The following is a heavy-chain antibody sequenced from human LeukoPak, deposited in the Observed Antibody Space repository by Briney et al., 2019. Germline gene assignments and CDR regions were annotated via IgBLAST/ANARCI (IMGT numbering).Heavy chain of an antibody. Sequence: GGSLRLSCAASGFTFSSYAMSWVRQAPGKGLEWVSAISGSGGSTYYADSVKGRFTFSRDNSKNTLYLQMNSLRAEDTAVYYCAKVAEDIVLMVYAILRVSYYYMDVWGKGTTVTVSS. V-gene: IGHV3-23*01. CDR2: ISGSGGST. CDR1: GFTFSSYA. D-gene: IGHD2-8*01. CDR3: AKVAEDIVLMVYAILRVSYYYMDV. J-gene: IGHJ6*03.